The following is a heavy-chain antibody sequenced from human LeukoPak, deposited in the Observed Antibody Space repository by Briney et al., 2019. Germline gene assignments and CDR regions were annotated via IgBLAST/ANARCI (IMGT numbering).Heavy chain of an antibody. CDR3: AREMATISKGSDAFDI. CDR2: NSAYNGNT. CDR1: GYTFTSYG. V-gene: IGHV1-18*01. J-gene: IGHJ3*02. Sequence: ASVKVSCKASGYTFTSYGISWVRQAPGQGLEWMGWNSAYNGNTNYAQKLQGRVTMTTDTSTSTAYMELRSLRSDDTAVYYCAREMATISKGSDAFDIWGQGTWSPSLQ. D-gene: IGHD5-24*01.